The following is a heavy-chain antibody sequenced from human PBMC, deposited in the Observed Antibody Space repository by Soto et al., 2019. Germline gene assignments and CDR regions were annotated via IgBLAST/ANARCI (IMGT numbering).Heavy chain of an antibody. CDR1: GFTFSSYS. V-gene: IGHV3-23*01. J-gene: IGHJ4*02. Sequence: GGALRLSCAASGFTFSSYSMNWVRQAPGKGLEWVSVISGSGGSTYYADSVKGRFTISRDNSKNTLYLQMNSLRADDTAVYYCASRSSGWYFDYWGQGTLVTVSS. CDR3: ASRSSGWYFDY. CDR2: ISGSGGST. D-gene: IGHD6-19*01.